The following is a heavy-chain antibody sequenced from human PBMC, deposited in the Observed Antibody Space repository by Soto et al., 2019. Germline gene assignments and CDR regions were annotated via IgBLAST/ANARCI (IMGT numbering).Heavy chain of an antibody. CDR3: ARPKGSYTSGYFYFDY. CDR1: GGTFSTYA. D-gene: IGHD6-19*01. Sequence: QVQLVQSGAEVKQPGSSVKVSSKTSGGTFSTYAIYWVRQAPGQGLEWMGAIIPLFGTADYAQKFQGRVTIPADESTSTASMELSRLRSEDTAVYYCARPKGSYTSGYFYFDYWGQGTLVTVSS. J-gene: IGHJ4*02. V-gene: IGHV1-69*01. CDR2: IIPLFGTA.